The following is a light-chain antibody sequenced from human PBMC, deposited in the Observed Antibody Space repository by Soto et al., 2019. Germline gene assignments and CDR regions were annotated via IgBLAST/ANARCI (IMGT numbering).Light chain of an antibody. V-gene: IGKV3-15*01. CDR2: GAS. CDR3: QHYNNWPPGRT. Sequence: EIVLTQATDTLSLSPLERDKIYCSSSPSVSSNLAWYQQKPGQAPRLLIYGASTRATGIPARFSGSGSGTEFTLTISSLQSEDSALYYCQHYNNWPPGRTFGQGTKVDI. J-gene: IGKJ1*01. CDR1: PSVSSN.